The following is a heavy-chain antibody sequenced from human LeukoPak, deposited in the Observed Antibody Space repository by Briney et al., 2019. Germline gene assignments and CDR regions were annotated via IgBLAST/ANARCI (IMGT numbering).Heavy chain of an antibody. CDR2: IWADGAP. CDR3: ARGRDSRGYQFMGFDS. D-gene: IGHD3-22*01. J-gene: IGHJ4*02. CDR1: GGSISSGNYY. V-gene: IGHV4-61*02. Sequence: SQTLSLTCTVSGGSISSGNYYWNWIRQPAGKGLEWIGRIWADGAPTYRPSLKSRVTISVDTSKNQFSLRLSSVTAADTAVYYCARGRDSRGYQFMGFDSWGQGTLVTVS.